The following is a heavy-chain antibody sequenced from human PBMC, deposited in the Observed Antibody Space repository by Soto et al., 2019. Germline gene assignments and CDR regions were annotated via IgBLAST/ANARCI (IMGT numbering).Heavy chain of an antibody. CDR3: GRSATAYGYGYAMDV. Sequence: ASVKVSCKASGYSFTGYYIQWVRQAPGQGLEWMGWSNPNNGDTNYAQKFQGRVTMTRDTSIRTAYMELSRLKFDDTAVYYCGRSATAYGYGYAMDVWGQGTTVTVSS. CDR2: SNPNNGDT. D-gene: IGHD5-18*01. J-gene: IGHJ6*02. V-gene: IGHV1-2*02. CDR1: GYSFTGYY.